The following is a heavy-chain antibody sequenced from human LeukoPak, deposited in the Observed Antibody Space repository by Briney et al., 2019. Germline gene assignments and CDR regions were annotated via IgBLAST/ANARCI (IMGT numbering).Heavy chain of an antibody. Sequence: SETLSLTCAVYGGSFSGYYWSWIRQPPGKGLEWIGEINHSGSTNYNPSLKSRVTISVDTSKNQFSLELSSVTAADTAVYYCARAPVSILWNGYFDYWGQGTLVTVSS. D-gene: IGHD1-1*01. CDR3: ARAPVSILWNGYFDY. CDR1: GGSFSGYY. CDR2: INHSGST. J-gene: IGHJ4*02. V-gene: IGHV4-34*01.